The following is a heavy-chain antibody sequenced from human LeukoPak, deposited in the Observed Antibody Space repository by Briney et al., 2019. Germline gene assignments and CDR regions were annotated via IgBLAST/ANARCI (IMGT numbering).Heavy chain of an antibody. J-gene: IGHJ4*02. D-gene: IGHD5-12*01. CDR2: IYTSGST. CDR3: ARHGIGLRLVLDY. Sequence: SETLSLTCTVSGDSISSGDYYWSWIRQPAGKGLEWIGRIYTSGSTNYNPSLKSRVTISVDTSKNQFSLKLSSVTAADTAVYYCARHGIGLRLVLDYWGQGTLVTVSS. V-gene: IGHV4-61*02. CDR1: GDSISSGDYY.